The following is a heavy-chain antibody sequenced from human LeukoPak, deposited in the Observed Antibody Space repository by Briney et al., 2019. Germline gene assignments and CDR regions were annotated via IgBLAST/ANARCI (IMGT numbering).Heavy chain of an antibody. Sequence: SQTLSLTCAVSGGSISSGGYSWSWIRQPPGKGLEWIGYIYHSGSTYYNPSLKSRVTISVDRSKNQFSLKLSSVTAADTAVYYCARSTPASGAGYYYGMDVWGQGTTVTVSS. CDR2: IYHSGST. CDR1: GGSISSGGYS. J-gene: IGHJ6*02. CDR3: ARSTPASGAGYYYGMDV. V-gene: IGHV4-30-2*01. D-gene: IGHD3-10*01.